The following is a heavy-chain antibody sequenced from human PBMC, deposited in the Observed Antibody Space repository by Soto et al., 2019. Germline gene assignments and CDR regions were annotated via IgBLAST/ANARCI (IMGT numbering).Heavy chain of an antibody. Sequence: QVQLVQSGAEVKKPGASVKVSCKVSGYTLTELSMHWVRQAPGKGLEWKGGFDPEDGETIYAQKVQGRVIMTEDTSTDTAYMELSSLRSEDTAVYYCATGSVVVVVPAATYFDYWGQGTLVTVSS. CDR2: FDPEDGET. J-gene: IGHJ4*02. D-gene: IGHD2-2*01. CDR3: ATGSVVVVVPAATYFDY. V-gene: IGHV1-24*01. CDR1: GYTLTELS.